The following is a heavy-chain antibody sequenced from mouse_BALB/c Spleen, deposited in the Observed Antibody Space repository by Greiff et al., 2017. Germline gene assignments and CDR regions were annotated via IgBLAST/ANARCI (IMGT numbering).Heavy chain of an antibody. D-gene: IGHD1-2*01. Sequence: VQLQQSGAELMKPGASVKISCKATGYTFSSYCIEWVKQRPGHGLEWIGEILPGSGSTNYNEKFKGKATFTADTSSNTAYMQLSSLTSEDSAVYYCARRRALPLSYYYAMDYWGQGTSVTVSS. J-gene: IGHJ4*01. V-gene: IGHV1-9*01. CDR1: GYTFSSYC. CDR2: ILPGSGST. CDR3: ARRRALPLSYYYAMDY.